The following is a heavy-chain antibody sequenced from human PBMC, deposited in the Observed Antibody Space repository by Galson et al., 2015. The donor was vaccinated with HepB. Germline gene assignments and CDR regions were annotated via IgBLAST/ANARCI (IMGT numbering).Heavy chain of an antibody. Sequence: SVKVSCKASGYTFTSYAMHWVRQAPGQRLEWMGWINAGNGNTKYSQKFQGRVTITRDTSASTAYMELSSLRSEDTAVYYCARDRRGCSSTSCYVNHLDYWGQGTLVTVSS. CDR3: ARDRRGCSSTSCYVNHLDY. V-gene: IGHV1-3*01. J-gene: IGHJ4*02. CDR1: GYTFTSYA. CDR2: INAGNGNT. D-gene: IGHD2-2*01.